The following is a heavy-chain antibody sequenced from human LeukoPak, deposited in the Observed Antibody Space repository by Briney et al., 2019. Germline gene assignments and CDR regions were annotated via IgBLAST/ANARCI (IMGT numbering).Heavy chain of an antibody. D-gene: IGHD3-10*01. V-gene: IGHV4-34*01. CDR3: ARDRASGSGKYYFDY. Sequence: PSETLSLTCAVYGGSFSGYYWSWIRQPPGEGLEWIGEINHTGSTNYNPSLKSRVTISVDTSKNQFSLKLSSVTAADTAVYYCARDRASGSGKYYFDYWGQGTLVTVSS. CDR1: GGSFSGYY. CDR2: INHTGST. J-gene: IGHJ4*02.